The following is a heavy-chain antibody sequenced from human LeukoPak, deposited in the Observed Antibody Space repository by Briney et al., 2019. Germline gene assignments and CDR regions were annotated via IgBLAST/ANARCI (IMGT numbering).Heavy chain of an antibody. D-gene: IGHD2-2*01. CDR1: GGSFSGYY. V-gene: IGHV4-34*01. J-gene: IGHJ4*02. CDR3: ARSRARYCSSTSCLALDY. Sequence: SETLSLTCAVYGGSFSGYYWSWIRQPPGKGLEWIGEINHSGSTNYNPSLKSRVTISVDMSKNQFSLKLSSVTAADTAVYYCARSRARYCSSTSCLALDYWGQGTLVTVSS. CDR2: INHSGST.